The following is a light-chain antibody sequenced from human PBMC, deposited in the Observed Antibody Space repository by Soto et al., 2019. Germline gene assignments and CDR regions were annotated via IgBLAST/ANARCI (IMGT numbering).Light chain of an antibody. Sequence: ETVMTQSPATLSVSPGERVTLSCRASQSVRTNLVWYQQSPGQPPRLIIYCASDRVAGVPDRFSGSGSGTDFTLTISGLQSEDCAVYYCQQYNEWPRTFGQGTKLEIK. CDR2: CAS. V-gene: IGKV3-15*01. J-gene: IGKJ2*01. CDR3: QQYNEWPRT. CDR1: QSVRTN.